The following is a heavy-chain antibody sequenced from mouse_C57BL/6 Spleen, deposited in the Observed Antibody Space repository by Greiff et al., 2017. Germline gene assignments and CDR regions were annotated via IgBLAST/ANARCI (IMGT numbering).Heavy chain of an antibody. D-gene: IGHD1-1*01. V-gene: IGHV1-22*01. CDR1: GYTFTDYN. CDR3: AGTTVVAHFDY. Sequence: EVQLQQSGPELVKPGASVKMSCKASGYTFTDYNMHWVKQSHGKSLEWIGYINPNNGGTSYNQKFKGKATLTVNKSSSTAYMELRSLTSEDSAVYYCAGTTVVAHFDYWGQGTTLTVSS. J-gene: IGHJ2*01. CDR2: INPNNGGT.